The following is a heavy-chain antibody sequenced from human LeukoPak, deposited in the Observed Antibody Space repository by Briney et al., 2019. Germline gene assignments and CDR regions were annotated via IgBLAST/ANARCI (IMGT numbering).Heavy chain of an antibody. Sequence: PGGSLRLSCAASGFTFTTYWMTWVRQAPGKGLEWVGRIKSKTDGGTTDYAAPVKGRFAISRDDSKNTLYLQMNSLKTEDTAVYYCTTERSYGHFDYWGQGTLVTVSS. V-gene: IGHV3-15*01. CDR3: TTERSYGHFDY. J-gene: IGHJ4*02. CDR2: IKSKTDGGTT. CDR1: GFTFTTYW. D-gene: IGHD1-26*01.